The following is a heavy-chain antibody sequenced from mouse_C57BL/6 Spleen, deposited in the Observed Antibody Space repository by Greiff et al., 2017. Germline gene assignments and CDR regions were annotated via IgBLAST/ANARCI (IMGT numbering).Heavy chain of an antibody. CDR3: AWIYYDYDGFAY. CDR2: INPNNGGT. Sequence: VQLQQSGPELVKPGASVKMSCKASGYTFTDYNMHWVKQSHGKSLEWLGYINPNNGGTSYNQKFKGKATLTVNKSSSTAYMELRSLTSEDSAVYYCAWIYYDYDGFAYWGQGTLVTVSA. CDR1: GYTFTDYN. J-gene: IGHJ3*01. D-gene: IGHD2-4*01. V-gene: IGHV1-22*01.